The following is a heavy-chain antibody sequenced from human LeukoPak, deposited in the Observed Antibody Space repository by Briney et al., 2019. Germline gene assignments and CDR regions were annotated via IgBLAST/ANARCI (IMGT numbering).Heavy chain of an antibody. CDR1: GGSISSGGYY. J-gene: IGHJ4*02. Sequence: PSQTLSLTCTVSGGSISSGGYYWSWIRQHPGKGLEWIGYIYYSGSTYYNPSLKSRVTISVDTSKNQFSLKLSSVTAADTGVYYCASGPLTSPYFDYWGQGTLVTVSS. D-gene: IGHD2-21*02. CDR2: IYYSGST. CDR3: ASGPLTSPYFDY. V-gene: IGHV4-31*03.